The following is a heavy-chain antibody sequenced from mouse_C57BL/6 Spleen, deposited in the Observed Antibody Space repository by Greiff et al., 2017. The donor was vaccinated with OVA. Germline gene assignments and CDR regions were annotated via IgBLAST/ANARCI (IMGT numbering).Heavy chain of an antibody. CDR1: GYTFTDYN. CDR2: INPNNGGT. Sequence: EVQLQQSGPELVKPGASVKMSCKASGYTFTDYNMHWVKQSHGKSLEWIGYINPNNGGTSYNQKFKGKATLTVNKSSSTAYMELRSLTSEDSAVYYCARTRYGSSHWYFDVWGTGTTVTVSS. V-gene: IGHV1-22*01. D-gene: IGHD1-1*01. J-gene: IGHJ1*03. CDR3: ARTRYGSSHWYFDV.